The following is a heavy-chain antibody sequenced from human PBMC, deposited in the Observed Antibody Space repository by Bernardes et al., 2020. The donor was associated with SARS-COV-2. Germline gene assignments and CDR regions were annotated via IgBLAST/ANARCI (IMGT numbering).Heavy chain of an antibody. CDR1: GGTISGYY. CDR2: IHTSGST. CDR3: ARDPKGDSSSHY. V-gene: IGHV4-4*07. J-gene: IGHJ4*02. D-gene: IGHD6-13*01. Sequence: SETPSLTCTVSGGTISGYYWSWIRQPAGRGLEWIGRIHTSGSTNYNPSLKSRVTMSEDTSKNQFSLKLSSVTAADTAVYYCARDPKGDSSSHYWGQGTLVTVSS.